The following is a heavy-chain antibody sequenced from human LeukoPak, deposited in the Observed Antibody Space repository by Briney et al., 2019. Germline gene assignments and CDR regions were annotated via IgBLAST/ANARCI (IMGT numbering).Heavy chain of an antibody. CDR2: IYYIGST. Sequence: SETLSLTCTVSGGXINSYYWSWIRQPPGKGLEWIGYIYYIGSTNYNPSLRGRATISVDTSNNQFYLKLSSVTAADTAVYYCARRGYSSGSNWFDAWGQGTLVTVSS. D-gene: IGHD6-19*01. CDR1: GGXINSYY. J-gene: IGHJ5*02. CDR3: ARRGYSSGSNWFDA. V-gene: IGHV4-59*08.